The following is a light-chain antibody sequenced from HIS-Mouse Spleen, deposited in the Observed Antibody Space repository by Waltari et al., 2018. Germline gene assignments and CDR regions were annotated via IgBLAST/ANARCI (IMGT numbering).Light chain of an antibody. CDR1: SRDVGSYYL. J-gene: IGLJ3*02. V-gene: IGLV2-23*01. CDR3: CSYAGSSTWV. CDR2: EGS. Sequence: QSALTQPASVSGSPGQSITISCSGTSRDVGSYYLGSWYQQHPGKAPKFMSYEGSKRRSCGSSCFSGSKSGNTASLTISGLQSEYEADYYCCSYAGSSTWVFGGGTKLTVL.